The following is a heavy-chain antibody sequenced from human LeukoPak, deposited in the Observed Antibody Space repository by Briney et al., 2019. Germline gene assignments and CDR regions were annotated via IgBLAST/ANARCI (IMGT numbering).Heavy chain of an antibody. CDR2: INPNSGNT. CDR1: GYTFTSYD. Sequence: ASVKVSCKASGYTFTSYDINWVRQAPGQGLEWMGWINPNSGNTGYPQKFHGRVTITRNTSISTAYMELSSLTSEDKALYYCARGYGSGSPVYWFDPWGQGTLVTVSS. V-gene: IGHV1-8*03. D-gene: IGHD3-10*01. CDR3: ARGYGSGSPVYWFDP. J-gene: IGHJ5*02.